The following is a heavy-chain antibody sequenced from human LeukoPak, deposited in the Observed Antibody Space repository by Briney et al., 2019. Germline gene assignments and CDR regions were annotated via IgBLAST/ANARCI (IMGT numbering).Heavy chain of an antibody. J-gene: IGHJ4*02. CDR3: ARDYYDSSGYYSYYFDY. CDR2: ISSSSSTI. Sequence: GGSLRLSCAASGFTFSSYSMNWVRRAPGKGLEWVSYISSSSSTIYYADSVKGRFTISRDNAKNSLYLQMNSLRDEDTVVYYCARDYYDSSGYYSYYFDYWGQGTLVTVSS. V-gene: IGHV3-48*02. CDR1: GFTFSSYS. D-gene: IGHD3-22*01.